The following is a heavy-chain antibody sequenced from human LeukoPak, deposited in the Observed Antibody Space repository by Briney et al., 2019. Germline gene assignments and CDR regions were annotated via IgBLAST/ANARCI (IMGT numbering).Heavy chain of an antibody. CDR1: GFTFSSYA. J-gene: IGHJ6*03. Sequence: PGGSLRLSCAASGFTFSSYAMSWVRQAPGKGLEWVSAISGSGGSTYYADSVKGRFTISRDNSKNTLYLQMNSLRAEDTAVYYCAKDRYYYDSSGDMDVWGKGTTVTVSS. V-gene: IGHV3-23*01. D-gene: IGHD3-22*01. CDR3: AKDRYYYDSSGDMDV. CDR2: ISGSGGST.